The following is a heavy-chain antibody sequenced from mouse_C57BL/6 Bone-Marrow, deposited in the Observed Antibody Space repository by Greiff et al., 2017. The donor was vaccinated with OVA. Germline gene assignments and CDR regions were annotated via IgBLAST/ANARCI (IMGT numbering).Heavy chain of an antibody. D-gene: IGHD1-1*01. CDR1: GFSLTSYA. J-gene: IGHJ2*01. CDR2: IWTGGGT. Sequence: QVQLKESGPGLVAPSQSLSITCTVSGFSLTSYAISWVRQPPGKGLEWLGVIWTGGGTNYNSALKSRLSISKDNSKSQVFLKMNSLQTDDTARYYCARNTVLLLRFPYYFDYWGQGTTLTVSS. CDR3: ARNTVLLLRFPYYFDY. V-gene: IGHV2-9-1*01.